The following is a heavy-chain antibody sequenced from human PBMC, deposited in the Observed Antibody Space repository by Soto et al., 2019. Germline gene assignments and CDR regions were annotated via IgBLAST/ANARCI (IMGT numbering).Heavy chain of an antibody. CDR3: ARHEMATTYWYFDL. V-gene: IGHV1-69*12. Sequence: QVQLVQSGAEVKKPGSSVKVSCKASGGTFSSYAISWVRQAPGQGLEWMGGIIPIFGTANYAQKFQGRVTITADESTSTADRELSSLRSEDTAVYYCARHEMATTYWYFDLWGRGTLVTVSS. CDR2: IIPIFGTA. J-gene: IGHJ2*01. D-gene: IGHD1-1*01. CDR1: GGTFSSYA.